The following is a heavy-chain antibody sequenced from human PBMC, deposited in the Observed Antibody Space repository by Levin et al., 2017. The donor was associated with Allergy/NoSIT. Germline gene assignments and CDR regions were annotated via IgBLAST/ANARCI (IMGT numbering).Heavy chain of an antibody. V-gene: IGHV4-31*03. J-gene: IGHJ4*02. CDR3: ARVGVGAVAGLFDY. CDR2: ISYRGST. D-gene: IGHD6-19*01. CDR1: GGSISSNAYY. Sequence: SQTLSLTCSVSGGSISSNAYYWSWVRQHPGKGLEWNGYISYRGSTYYNPSLKSRATLLVDTSQNQFSLKLSSVTTADTALYYCARVGVGAVAGLFDYWGQGTLVTVSS.